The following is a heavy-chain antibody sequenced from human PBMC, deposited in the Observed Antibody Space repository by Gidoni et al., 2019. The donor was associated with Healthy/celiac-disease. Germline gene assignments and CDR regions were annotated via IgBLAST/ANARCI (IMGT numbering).Heavy chain of an antibody. V-gene: IGHV3-23*01. CDR2: ISGSGGST. D-gene: IGHD2-2*01. J-gene: IGHJ4*02. CDR1: DFTFSSYA. Sequence: VQLLESGGGLVQPGGYLRLSCAASDFTFSSYAMSWVRQAPGKGLEWVSAISGSGGSTYYADSVKGRFTISRDNSKNTLYLQMNSLRAEDTAVYYCAKGGDIVVVPAAVWDYWGQGTLVTVSS. CDR3: AKGGDIVVVPAAVWDY.